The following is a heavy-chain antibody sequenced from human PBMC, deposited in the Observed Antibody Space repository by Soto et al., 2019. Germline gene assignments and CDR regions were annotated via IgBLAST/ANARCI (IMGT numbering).Heavy chain of an antibody. CDR3: ARAELWLLSYGMDV. V-gene: IGHV3-30*03. J-gene: IGHJ6*02. D-gene: IGHD5-18*01. CDR1: GFTFSSYG. CDR2: ISYDGSNK. Sequence: GGSLRLSCAASGFTFSSYGMHWVRQAPGKGLEWVAVISYDGSNKYYADSVKGRFTISRDNSKNTLYLQMNSLRAEDTAVYYCARAELWLLSYGMDVWGQGTTVTVSS.